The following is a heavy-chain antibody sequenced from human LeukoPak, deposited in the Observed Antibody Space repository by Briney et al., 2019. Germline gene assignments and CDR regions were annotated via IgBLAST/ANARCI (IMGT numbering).Heavy chain of an antibody. CDR2: FYYSGTT. J-gene: IGHJ5*02. CDR3: ARVRPRSLSDP. CDR1: GDSISSSSYY. V-gene: IGHV4-39*07. Sequence: SETLSLTCTVSGDSISSSSYYWGWIRQPPGTGLEWIGSFYYSGTTYYNPSLKSRVTISVDTSKNQFSLRLTSMTAADTAVYFCARVRPRSLSDPWGQGTLVTVSS.